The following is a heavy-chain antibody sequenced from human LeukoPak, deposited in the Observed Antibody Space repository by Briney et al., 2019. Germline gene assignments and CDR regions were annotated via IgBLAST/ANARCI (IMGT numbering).Heavy chain of an antibody. CDR2: IYTSGST. Sequence: SETLSLTCTVSGGSISSYYWSWIRQPAGKGLEWIGRIYTSGSTNYDPSLKSRVTMSVDTSKNQFSLKLSSVTAADTAVYYCARDASGEWELLVDYWGQGTLVTVSS. CDR3: ARDASGEWELLVDY. CDR1: GGSISSYY. J-gene: IGHJ4*02. D-gene: IGHD1-26*01. V-gene: IGHV4-4*07.